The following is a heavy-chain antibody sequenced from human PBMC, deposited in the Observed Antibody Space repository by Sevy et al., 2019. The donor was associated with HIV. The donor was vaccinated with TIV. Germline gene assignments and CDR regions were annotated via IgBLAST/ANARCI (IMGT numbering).Heavy chain of an antibody. CDR2: IRGSSGSY. D-gene: IGHD3-22*01. CDR1: GFTFSIFD. V-gene: IGHV3-21*05. Sequence: GGSLRLSCAASGFTFSIFDLDWVRQAPGKGLEWVSYIRGSSGSYMPYYADSVKGRFTISRDNSKNTLYLQMNSLRAEETAVYYCARDYDSSGYYAIDYWGQGTLVTVSS. J-gene: IGHJ4*02. CDR3: ARDYDSSGYYAIDY.